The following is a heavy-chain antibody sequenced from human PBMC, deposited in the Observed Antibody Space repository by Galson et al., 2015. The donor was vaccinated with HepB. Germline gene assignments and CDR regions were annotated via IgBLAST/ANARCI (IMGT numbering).Heavy chain of an antibody. CDR3: ARELGSTWRPFDY. Sequence: TLSLTCSVSGDSMTDYYWGWIRQSAGKGLEWIGRIYPTGVTDYNLSLKSRVTLFIDTAKKQFSLKLISVTAADTAIYYCARELGSTWRPFDYWGLGTLVTVSS. V-gene: IGHV4-4*07. D-gene: IGHD6-13*01. CDR2: IYPTGVT. J-gene: IGHJ4*02. CDR1: GDSMTDYY.